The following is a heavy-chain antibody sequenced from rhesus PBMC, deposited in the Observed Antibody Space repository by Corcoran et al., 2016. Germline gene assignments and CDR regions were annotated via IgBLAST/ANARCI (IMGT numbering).Heavy chain of an antibody. Sequence: QVQLQESGPGLVKPSETLSLTCAVSGYSISGYYWSWIRQAPGKGLEWIGYITYSGSTSYTPSLKSRVTISRDTSKNQFSLKLSSVTAADTAVYYCARGGYSGSYYHFDYWGQGVLVTVSS. D-gene: IGHD3-16*01. CDR1: GYSISGYY. CDR3: ARGGYSGSYYHFDY. J-gene: IGHJ4*01. V-gene: IGHV4-122*02. CDR2: ITYSGST.